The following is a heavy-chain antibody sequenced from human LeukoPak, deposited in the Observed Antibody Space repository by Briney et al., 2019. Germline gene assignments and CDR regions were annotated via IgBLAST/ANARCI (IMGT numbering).Heavy chain of an antibody. CDR1: GVSISSYH. Sequence: TSETLSLTCTVSGVSISSYHWSWIRQLPGKGLEWIGYISYIGNTNYNPSLKSRVTISIDTPKNQFSLKLTSVTAADTAVYYCARGRGQQWLEPFDPWGQGTLVTVSS. CDR3: ARGRGQQWLEPFDP. CDR2: ISYIGNT. J-gene: IGHJ5*02. V-gene: IGHV4-59*13. D-gene: IGHD6-19*01.